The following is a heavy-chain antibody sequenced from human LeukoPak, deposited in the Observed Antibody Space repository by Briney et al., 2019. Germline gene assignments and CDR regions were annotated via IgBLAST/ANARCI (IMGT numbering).Heavy chain of an antibody. CDR2: IKQDGSEK. Sequence: GGSLRLSCSASGFTFSRYWMSWVRQAPGKGLEWVANIKQDGSEKYYVDSVKGRFTISRDNAKNSLYLQMNSLRAEDTAVYYCARGHIVVVPAGISAFDIWGQGTMVTVSS. CDR3: ARGHIVVVPAGISAFDI. V-gene: IGHV3-7*04. J-gene: IGHJ3*02. D-gene: IGHD2-2*01. CDR1: GFTFSRYW.